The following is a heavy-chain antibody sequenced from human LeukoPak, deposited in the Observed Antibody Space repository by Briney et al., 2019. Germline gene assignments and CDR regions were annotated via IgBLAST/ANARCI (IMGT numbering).Heavy chain of an antibody. V-gene: IGHV4-59*01. CDR1: GGSISSYY. D-gene: IGHD6-13*01. CDR2: IYYSGST. J-gene: IGHJ4*02. CDR3: ARVGDSSSWYYFDY. Sequence: SETLSLTCTVSGGSISSYYWSRIRQPPGKGLEWIGYIYYSGSTNYNPSLKSRVTISVDTSKNQFSLKLSSVTAADTAVYYCARVGDSSSWYYFDYWGQGTLVTVSS.